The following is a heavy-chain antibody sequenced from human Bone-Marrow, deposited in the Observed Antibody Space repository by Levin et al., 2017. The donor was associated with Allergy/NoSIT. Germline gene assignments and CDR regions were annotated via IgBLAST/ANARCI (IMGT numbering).Heavy chain of an antibody. V-gene: IGHV3-23*01. D-gene: IGHD3-3*01. Sequence: GESLKISCAAFGFYYTGYSMSWVRQSSGKGLEWVSSINGGDGTTHYADSVKGRFTLSRDISKRTVYLQMDSLRVDDTAVYYCWSRPGLEGKGPGDHWGQGTLVIVSA. CDR1: GFYYTGYS. J-gene: IGHJ4*02. CDR2: INGGDGTT. CDR3: WSRPGLEGKGPGDH.